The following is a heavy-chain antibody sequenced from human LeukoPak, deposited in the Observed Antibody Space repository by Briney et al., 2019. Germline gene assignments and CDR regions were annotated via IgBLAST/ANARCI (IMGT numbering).Heavy chain of an antibody. J-gene: IGHJ4*02. V-gene: IGHV4-39*07. D-gene: IGHD5-18*01. Sequence: SETLSLTCSVSGGSISSSSYYWGWIRQPPGEGLEWIGSISSGGSTYYNPSLKSRVTISVDTSNNHFSLKLNSVTAADTAVYYCAQHPIGQLWLSPYFGYWGQGTLVTVSS. CDR2: ISSGGST. CDR3: AQHPIGQLWLSPYFGY. CDR1: GGSISSSSYY.